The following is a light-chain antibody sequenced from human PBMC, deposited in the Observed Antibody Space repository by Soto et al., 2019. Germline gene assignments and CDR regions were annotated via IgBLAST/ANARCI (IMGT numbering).Light chain of an antibody. J-gene: IGKJ1*01. V-gene: IGKV1-39*01. CDR3: QQNQDIPPT. CDR1: QSIDTY. CDR2: VAS. Sequence: DIQMTQSPSSLSASVGDRVTVTCRASQSIDTYLNWYQQRPGQAPKLLIYVASTLQSGVPSRVSGTGSVTHFTLTISSLQPEDFATYYCQQNQDIPPTFGQGTRVERK.